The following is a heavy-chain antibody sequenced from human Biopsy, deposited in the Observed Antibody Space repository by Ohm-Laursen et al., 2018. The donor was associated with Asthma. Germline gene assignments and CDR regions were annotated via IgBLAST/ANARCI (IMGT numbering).Heavy chain of an antibody. Sequence: RSLRLSCAASGFALGKYGMYWARQAPGKGLQWVAVITHDGSRMYYADSVRGRFTISRDNSRSTLYLEMSSLRVDGTAVYYCAKNNDQQLTYWGRGTLVTVSS. CDR3: AKNNDQQLTY. CDR1: GFALGKYG. J-gene: IGHJ4*02. D-gene: IGHD6-13*01. CDR2: ITHDGSRM. V-gene: IGHV3-30*18.